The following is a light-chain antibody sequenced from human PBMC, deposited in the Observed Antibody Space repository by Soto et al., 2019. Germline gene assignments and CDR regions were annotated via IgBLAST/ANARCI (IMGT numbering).Light chain of an antibody. CDR2: GAS. J-gene: IGKJ2*01. Sequence: EIVLTQSPGTLSLSPGERVTLSCRASQSVRSSYLAWYQQKPGQAPRLLIYGASSRATGIPDRFSGSGSGTDFTLTISSLETEDFAVYCCQQYGSSPYTFGQGTKLEI. CDR1: QSVRSSY. CDR3: QQYGSSPYT. V-gene: IGKV3-20*01.